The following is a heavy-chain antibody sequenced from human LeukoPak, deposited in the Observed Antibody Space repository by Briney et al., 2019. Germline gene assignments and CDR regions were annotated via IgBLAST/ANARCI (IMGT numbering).Heavy chain of an antibody. CDR2: TNHSGST. J-gene: IGHJ4*02. CDR1: GGSFSGYY. Sequence: PSETLSLTCAVYGGSFSGYYWSWIRQPPGKGLEWIGETNHSGSTNYNPSLKSRVTISVDTSKNQFSLKLSSVTAADTAVYYCARAGAVAATGRFDYWGQGTLVTVSS. V-gene: IGHV4-34*01. D-gene: IGHD6-25*01. CDR3: ARAGAVAATGRFDY.